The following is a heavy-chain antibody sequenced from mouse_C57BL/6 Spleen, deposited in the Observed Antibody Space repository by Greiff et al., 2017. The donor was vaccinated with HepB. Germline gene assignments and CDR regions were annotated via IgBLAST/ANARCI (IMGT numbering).Heavy chain of an antibody. Sequence: VQLQQPGAELVKPGASVKMSCKASGYTFTSYWITWVKQRPGQGLEWIGDIYPGSGSTNYNEKFKSKATLTVDTSSSTAYMQLSSLTSEDSAVYYCARRRITTVVLDYWGQGTSVTVSS. D-gene: IGHD1-1*01. CDR1: GYTFTSYW. CDR3: ARRRITTVVLDY. J-gene: IGHJ4*01. CDR2: IYPGSGST. V-gene: IGHV1-55*01.